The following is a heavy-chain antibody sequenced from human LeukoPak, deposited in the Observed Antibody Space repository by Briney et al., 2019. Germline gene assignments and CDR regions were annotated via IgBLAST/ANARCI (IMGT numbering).Heavy chain of an antibody. D-gene: IGHD2-15*01. CDR3: ARDSGIISGSFDY. Sequence: GASVKVSCKASGGTFSSYAISWVRQAPGQGLEWMGIINPSGGSTSYAQKFQGRVTMTRDTSTSTVYMELSSLRSEDTAVCYCARDSGIISGSFDYWGQGTLVTVSS. CDR2: INPSGGST. J-gene: IGHJ4*02. V-gene: IGHV1-46*01. CDR1: GGTFSSYA.